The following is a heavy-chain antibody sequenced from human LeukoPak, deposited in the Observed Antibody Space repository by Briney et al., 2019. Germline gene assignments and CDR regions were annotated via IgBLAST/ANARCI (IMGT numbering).Heavy chain of an antibody. CDR3: ARGGDIVLMVYAPFDY. CDR2: ISYDGSNK. J-gene: IGHJ4*02. D-gene: IGHD2-8*01. V-gene: IGHV3-30-3*01. CDR1: GFTFSSYA. Sequence: GGSLRLSCAASGFTFSSYAMHWVRQAPGKGLERVAVISYDGSNKYYADSVKGRFTISRDNSKNTLYLRMNSLRAEDTAVYYCARGGDIVLMVYAPFDYWGQGTLVTVSS.